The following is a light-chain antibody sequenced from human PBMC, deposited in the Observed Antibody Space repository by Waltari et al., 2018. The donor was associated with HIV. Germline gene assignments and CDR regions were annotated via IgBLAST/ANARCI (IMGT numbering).Light chain of an antibody. CDR1: STDSRFYQH. CDR2: DID. CDR3: ASNRLDSTLV. Sequence: QSALTQPASVSGFPGQTINISCTGISTDSRFYQHVSWYQQHPGSVPRLIIYDIDSRPSGISHHFSGSRSGDSASLTISGLQSGDEAHYFCASNRLDSTLVFGGGTKLTIL. J-gene: IGLJ2*01. V-gene: IGLV2-14*03.